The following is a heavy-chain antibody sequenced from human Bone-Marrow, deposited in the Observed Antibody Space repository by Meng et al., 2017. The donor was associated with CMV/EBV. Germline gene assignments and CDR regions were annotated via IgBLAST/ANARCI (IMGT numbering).Heavy chain of an antibody. V-gene: IGHV3-74*01. J-gene: IGHJ4*02. CDR3: ARAGGYYYGSGNYYRYFEN. Sequence: GGSLRLSCAASGFTFSSYSMNWVRQVPGKGLVWVSRINSDGSTTTYADSVKGRFTISRDNAKNTLYLQMNSLRVEDTAVYFCARAGGYYYGSGNYYRYFENWGQGTLVTVSS. D-gene: IGHD3-10*01. CDR2: INSDGSTT. CDR1: GFTFSSYS.